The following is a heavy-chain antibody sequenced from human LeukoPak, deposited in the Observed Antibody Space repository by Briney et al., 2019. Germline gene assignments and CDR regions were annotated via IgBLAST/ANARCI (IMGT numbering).Heavy chain of an antibody. CDR2: ISPYNGNT. CDR3: AREKFNYDLLHYFDY. CDR1: GYAFTNYV. J-gene: IGHJ4*02. Sequence: ASVKVSCKASGYAFTNYVISWVRQAPGQGLEWMGWISPYNGNTDYAEKLQDRVTMTADTSTSTVYMELQSLRSDDTAVYYCAREKFNYDLLHYFDYWGQGTLVTVSS. V-gene: IGHV1-18*01. D-gene: IGHD3-16*01.